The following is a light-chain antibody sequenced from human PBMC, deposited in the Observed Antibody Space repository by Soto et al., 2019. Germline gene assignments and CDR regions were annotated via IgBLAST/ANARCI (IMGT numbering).Light chain of an antibody. J-gene: IGLJ1*01. CDR2: EVG. Sequence: QSVLTQPPSVSGSPGQSVTISCTGTSSDVSSYNRVSWYQQPPGTAPKLMIYEVGNRPSGVPDRFSGSKSGNTASLTISGLQAEDEADYYCSSYTSSSTYDFGTGTKGTV. CDR1: SSDVSSYNR. V-gene: IGLV2-18*02. CDR3: SSYTSSSTYD.